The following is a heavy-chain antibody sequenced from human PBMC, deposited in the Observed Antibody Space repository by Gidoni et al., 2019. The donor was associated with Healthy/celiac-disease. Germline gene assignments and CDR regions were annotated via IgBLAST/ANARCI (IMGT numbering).Heavy chain of an antibody. J-gene: IGHJ3*02. CDR2: T. CDR3: ARLYYYGSGSYYIGAFDI. Sequence: TNYNPSLKSRVTMSVDTSKNQFSLKLSSVTAADTAVYYCARLYYYGSGSYYIGAFDIWGQGTMVTVSS. V-gene: IGHV4-59*10. D-gene: IGHD3-10*01.